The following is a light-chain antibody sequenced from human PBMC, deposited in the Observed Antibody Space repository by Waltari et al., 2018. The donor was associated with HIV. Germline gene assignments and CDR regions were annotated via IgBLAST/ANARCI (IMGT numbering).Light chain of an antibody. Sequence: QSALTQPASVSGSPGQSITISCTGTTSDVGAYNFVSWYLQSPGKAPKLLISEVSNRPSGVSNRFSGSKSANTASLSISGLQAEDEADYYCSSYTSSSTLVVFGGGTKLTVL. CDR1: TSDVGAYNF. CDR2: EVS. V-gene: IGLV2-14*01. CDR3: SSYTSSSTLVV. J-gene: IGLJ2*01.